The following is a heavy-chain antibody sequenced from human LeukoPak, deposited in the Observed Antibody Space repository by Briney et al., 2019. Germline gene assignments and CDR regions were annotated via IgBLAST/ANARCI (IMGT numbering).Heavy chain of an antibody. J-gene: IGHJ4*02. V-gene: IGHV4-4*07. CDR3: ARVKASSTSWTFDQ. Sequence: SETLSLTCRASGGSTNSYYWSWIRQSGGKGLEWIGRIYSSGSTVYNPSLNSRLTMSIDTSKNQFSLTLKSVTATDTAVYYCARVKASSTSWTFDQWGQGALVTVSS. CDR1: GGSTNSYY. CDR2: IYSSGST. D-gene: IGHD2-2*01.